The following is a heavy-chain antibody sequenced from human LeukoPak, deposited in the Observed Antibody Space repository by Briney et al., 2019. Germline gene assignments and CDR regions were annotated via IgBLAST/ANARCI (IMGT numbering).Heavy chain of an antibody. Sequence: GGSLRLSCAASGFTFSSYGMHWVRQAPGKGLEWVAFRRYDGSNKYYADSVKGRFTISRDNSKNTLYLQMNSLRAEDTAVYYCAKAPHCSSTSCPPAYYYYMDVWGKGTTVTVSS. CDR1: GFTFSSYG. CDR2: RRYDGSNK. V-gene: IGHV3-30*02. CDR3: AKAPHCSSTSCPPAYYYYMDV. D-gene: IGHD2-2*01. J-gene: IGHJ6*03.